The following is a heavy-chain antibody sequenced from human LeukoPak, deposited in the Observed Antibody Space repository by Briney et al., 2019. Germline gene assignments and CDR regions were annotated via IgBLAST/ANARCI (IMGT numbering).Heavy chain of an antibody. CDR2: IGSNGSTI. Sequence: GGSLRLSCAASGFTFSDYYMSWVRQAPGKGLEWVSYIGSNGSTIYYADSVKGRFTISRDNAKNSLFLQMNSLKASDTAMYYCARRGDNEAAPFDYWGQGTLVTVSS. CDR3: ARRGDNEAAPFDY. V-gene: IGHV3-11*01. D-gene: IGHD6-25*01. J-gene: IGHJ4*02. CDR1: GFTFSDYY.